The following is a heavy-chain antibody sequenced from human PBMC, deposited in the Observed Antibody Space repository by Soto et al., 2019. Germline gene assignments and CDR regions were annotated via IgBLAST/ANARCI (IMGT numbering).Heavy chain of an antibody. CDR1: GFTFSSYG. J-gene: IGHJ4*02. CDR2: IWYDGSNK. D-gene: IGHD4-4*01. CDR3: ARGYSNYYADY. Sequence: GGSLRLSCAASGFTFSSYGMHWVRQAPGKGLEWVAVIWYDGSNKYYADSVKGRFPISRDNSKNTLYLQMNSLRAEDTAVYYCARGYSNYYADYWGQGTLVTVSS. V-gene: IGHV3-33*01.